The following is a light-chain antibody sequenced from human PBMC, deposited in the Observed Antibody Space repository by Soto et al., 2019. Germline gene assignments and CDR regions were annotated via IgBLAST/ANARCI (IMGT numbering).Light chain of an antibody. CDR3: SSYTSSSTLYV. Sequence: QAVVTQEPSLTVSPGGTVTLTCGSSTGPLTSGHFPYWFQQKPGQAPRALIFDTSSKHSWTPARFSGSLLGGKAALTLSGAQPEDEADYYCSSYTSSSTLYVFGTGTKLTVL. CDR2: DTS. CDR1: TGPLTSGHF. V-gene: IGLV7-46*01. J-gene: IGLJ1*01.